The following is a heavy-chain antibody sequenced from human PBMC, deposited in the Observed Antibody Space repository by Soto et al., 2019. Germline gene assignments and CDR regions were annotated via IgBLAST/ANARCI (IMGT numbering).Heavy chain of an antibody. CDR1: GGTFSSYA. CDR3: ARAIVVVVAARVVNWFDP. CDR2: INAGNGNT. J-gene: IGHJ5*02. D-gene: IGHD2-15*01. Sequence: ASVKVSCKASGGTFSSYAISWVRQAPGQGLEWMGGINAGNGNTKYSQKFRGRVTITRDTSASTAYMELSSLRSEDTAVYYCARAIVVVVAARVVNWFDPWGQGTMVTV. V-gene: IGHV1-3*01.